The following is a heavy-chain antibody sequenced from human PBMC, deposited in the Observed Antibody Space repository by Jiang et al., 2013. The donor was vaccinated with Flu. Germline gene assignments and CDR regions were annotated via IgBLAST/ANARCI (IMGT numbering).Heavy chain of an antibody. J-gene: IGHJ4*02. V-gene: IGHV1-24*01. Sequence: IYAQKFQGRVTMTEDTSTDTAYMELSSLRSEDTAVYYCATDERITMVRGVINWGQGTLVTVSS. CDR3: ATDERITMVRGVIN. D-gene: IGHD3-10*01.